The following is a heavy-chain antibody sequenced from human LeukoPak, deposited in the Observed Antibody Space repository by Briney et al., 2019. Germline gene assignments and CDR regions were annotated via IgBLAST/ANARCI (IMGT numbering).Heavy chain of an antibody. J-gene: IGHJ4*02. CDR2: IRYDADNK. CDR1: GFTFSTYG. V-gene: IGHV3-30*02. D-gene: IGHD2-21*02. CDR3: AKALGGYYYFDF. Sequence: GGSLRLSCAASGFTFSTYGMHWVRQAPGKGLEWVAFIRYDADNKYYADSVRGRFTISRDNSKNTLFLQMNGLRAEDTAVYYCAKALGGYYYFDFWGQGTLVTVPS.